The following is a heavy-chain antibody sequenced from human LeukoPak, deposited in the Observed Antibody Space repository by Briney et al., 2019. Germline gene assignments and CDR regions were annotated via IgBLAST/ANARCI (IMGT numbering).Heavy chain of an antibody. CDR3: ARGHYYDSSGHSTTPLDY. CDR2: IYYSGNT. CDR1: GGSFSGYY. J-gene: IGHJ4*02. V-gene: IGHV4-59*01. Sequence: PSETLSLTCAVYGGSFSGYYWSWIRQSPGKGLEWIGYIYYSGNTNYSPSLKSRVAMSVDTSKNQFSLKLSSVTAADTAVYYCARGHYYDSSGHSTTPLDYWGQGTLVTVSS. D-gene: IGHD3-22*01.